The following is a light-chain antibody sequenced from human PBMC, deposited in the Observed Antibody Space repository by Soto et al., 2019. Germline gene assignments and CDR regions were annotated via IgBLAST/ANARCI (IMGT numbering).Light chain of an antibody. Sequence: QSVPTQPPSVSGVPGQRVTISCTGSSSNIGAGHVVHWYQQFPGRAPKLLIYGSSNRPSGVPDRFSGSKSGTSASLAITGLQAEDEADYYCQSYDNTLSASVFGGGTKVTVL. CDR2: GSS. CDR3: QSYDNTLSASV. CDR1: SSNIGAGHV. V-gene: IGLV1-40*01. J-gene: IGLJ2*01.